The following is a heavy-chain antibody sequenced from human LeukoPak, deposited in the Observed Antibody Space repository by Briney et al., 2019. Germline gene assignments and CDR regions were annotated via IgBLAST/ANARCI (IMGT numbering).Heavy chain of an antibody. Sequence: PSETLSLTCAVSGYSISSGYYWGWIRQPPGKGLEWIESIYHSGSTYYNPSLKSRVTISVDTSKNQFSLKLSSVTAADTAVYYCARQYCSSTSCPFGYWGQGTLVTVSS. D-gene: IGHD2-2*01. CDR3: ARQYCSSTSCPFGY. CDR1: GYSISSGYY. V-gene: IGHV4-38-2*01. J-gene: IGHJ4*02. CDR2: IYHSGST.